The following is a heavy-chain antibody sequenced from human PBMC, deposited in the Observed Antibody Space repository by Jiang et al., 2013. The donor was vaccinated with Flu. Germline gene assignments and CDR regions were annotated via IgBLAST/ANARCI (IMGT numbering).Heavy chain of an antibody. J-gene: IGHJ4*02. Sequence: LLKPSETLSLTCTVSGGSISSSSYYWGWIRQPPGKGLEWIGSIYYSGSTYYNPSLKSRVTISVDTSKNQFSLKLSSVTAADTAVYYCASRGLYYDYVWGSYRYDYWGQGTLVTVSS. D-gene: IGHD3-16*02. V-gene: IGHV4-39*01. CDR2: IYYSGST. CDR3: ASRGLYYDYVWGSYRYDY. CDR1: GGSISSSSYY.